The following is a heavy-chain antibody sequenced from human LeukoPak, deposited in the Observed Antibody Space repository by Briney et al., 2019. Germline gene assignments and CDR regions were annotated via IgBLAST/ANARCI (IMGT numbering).Heavy chain of an antibody. Sequence: GGSLRLSCAASGFTFSSSAMTWVRQAPGKGLEWVSAISDNGYDTFYADSVKGRFTISRDNSKNAVYLQMNSLRAEDTAVYYCARDRPRYGAMDVWGKGTTVTISS. CDR2: ISDNGYDT. V-gene: IGHV3-23*01. CDR3: ARDRPRYGAMDV. CDR1: GFTFSSSA. J-gene: IGHJ6*03. D-gene: IGHD3-9*01.